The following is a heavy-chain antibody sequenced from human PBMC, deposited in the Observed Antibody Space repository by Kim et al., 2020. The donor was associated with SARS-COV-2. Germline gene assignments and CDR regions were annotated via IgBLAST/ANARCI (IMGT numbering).Heavy chain of an antibody. Sequence: GGSLRLSCAASGFTFSSYGMHWVRQAPGKGLEWVAVISYDGSNKYYADSVKGRFTISRDNSKNTLYLQMNSLRAEDTAVYYCAKEQLPDDYIWGSYRYTFDYWGQGTLVTVSS. J-gene: IGHJ4*02. CDR1: GFTFSSYG. CDR2: ISYDGSNK. CDR3: AKEQLPDDYIWGSYRYTFDY. D-gene: IGHD3-16*02. V-gene: IGHV3-30*18.